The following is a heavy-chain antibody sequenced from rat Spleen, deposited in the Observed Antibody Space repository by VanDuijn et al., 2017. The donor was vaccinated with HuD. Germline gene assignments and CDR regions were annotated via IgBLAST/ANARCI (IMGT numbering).Heavy chain of an antibody. CDR3: TRTYSSYISYYFDY. CDR1: GFTFSDYF. J-gene: IGHJ2*01. V-gene: IGHV5-29*01. Sequence: EVQLVESNGGLVQPGRSLKLSCAASGFTFSDYFMAWVRQAPTKGLEWVATISYDGSSPYYRDSVKGRFTISRDNAKSTLYLQMNSLRSEDTATYYCTRTYSSYISYYFDYWGQGVMVTVSS. CDR2: ISYDGSSP. D-gene: IGHD1-2*01.